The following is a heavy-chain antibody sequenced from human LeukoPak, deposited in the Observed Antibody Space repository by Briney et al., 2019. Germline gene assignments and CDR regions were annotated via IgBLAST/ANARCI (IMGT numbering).Heavy chain of an antibody. V-gene: IGHV3-30*18. CDR1: GFTFSSYG. J-gene: IGHJ3*02. D-gene: IGHD3-22*01. CDR3: AKDQYYYDSSGAAFDI. CDR2: ISYDGSNK. Sequence: GGSLRLSCAASGFTFSSYGIHWVRQAPGKGLEWVAVISYDGSNKYYADSVKGRFTISRDNSKNTLYLQMNSLRAEDTAVYYCAKDQYYYDSSGAAFDIWGQGTMVTVSS.